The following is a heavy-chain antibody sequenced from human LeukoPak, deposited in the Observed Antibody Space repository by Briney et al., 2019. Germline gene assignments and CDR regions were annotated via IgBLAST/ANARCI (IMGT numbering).Heavy chain of an antibody. CDR1: GYSFTSYW. CDR2: IYPGDSDT. J-gene: IGHJ4*02. CDR3: ARVAGRWMFQLYYFDY. D-gene: IGHD6-19*01. V-gene: IGHV5-51*01. Sequence: GESLKISCKGSGYSFTSYWIGWVRQMPGEGLEWMGIIYPGDSDTRYSPSFQGQVTISADKSISTAYLQWSSLKASDTAMYYCARVAGRWMFQLYYFDYWGQGTLVTVSS.